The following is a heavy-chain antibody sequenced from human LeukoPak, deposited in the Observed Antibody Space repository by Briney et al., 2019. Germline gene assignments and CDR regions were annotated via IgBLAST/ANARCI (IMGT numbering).Heavy chain of an antibody. CDR1: GYTFTSYG. D-gene: IGHD1-7*01. CDR2: ISAYNANT. CDR3: ARDVDWNYVRYFDL. Sequence: ASVKVSCKASGYTFTSYGISWVRQAPGQGLEWMGWISAYNANTNYAQKLQGRVTMTTDTSTSTAYMELRSLRSDDTAVYYCARDVDWNYVRYFDLWGRGTLVTVSS. V-gene: IGHV1-18*01. J-gene: IGHJ2*01.